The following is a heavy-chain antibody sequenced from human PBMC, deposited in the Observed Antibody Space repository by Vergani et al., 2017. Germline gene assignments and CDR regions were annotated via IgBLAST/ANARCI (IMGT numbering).Heavy chain of an antibody. J-gene: IGHJ6*02. CDR1: GGSISSYY. V-gene: IGHV4-4*09. Sequence: QVQLQESGPGLVKPSETLSLTCTVSGGSISSYYWSWIRQPPGKGLEWIGYIYTSGSTNYNPSLKSRVTISVDTAKNQFSLKLSSVTAADTAVYYCARLKGYYAPFYGMDVWGQGTTVTVSS. CDR3: ARLKGYYAPFYGMDV. CDR2: IYTSGST. D-gene: IGHD3-3*01.